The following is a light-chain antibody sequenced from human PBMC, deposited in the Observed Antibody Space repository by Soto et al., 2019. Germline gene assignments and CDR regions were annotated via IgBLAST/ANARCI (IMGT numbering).Light chain of an antibody. V-gene: IGLV4-69*01. CDR3: QTWGTVLV. Sequence: QSVLTQSPSASASLGASVKLTCTLSSGHSSYAIAWHQQQPEKGPRYLMKLNSDGSHSKGDGIPDRFSGSSSGAERYLTISSLQSEDEADYYCQTWGTVLVFGGGTKLTV. J-gene: IGLJ2*01. CDR2: LNSDGSH. CDR1: SGHSSYA.